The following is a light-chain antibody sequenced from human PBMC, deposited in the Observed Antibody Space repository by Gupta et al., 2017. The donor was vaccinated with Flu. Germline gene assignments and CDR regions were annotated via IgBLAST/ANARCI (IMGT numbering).Light chain of an antibody. J-gene: IGLJ1*01. Sequence: QSVLMQPPSVSGAPGQTVTISCTGSSSNIGARREVHWYRQLPGRAPKVLIYDNNNRPSGVPDRFSGSKSGTSASLAITGLQAEDEADYYCQSYDNSLSGPYVFGTGTKVTVL. V-gene: IGLV1-40*01. CDR1: SSNIGARRE. CDR2: DNN. CDR3: QSYDNSLSGPYV.